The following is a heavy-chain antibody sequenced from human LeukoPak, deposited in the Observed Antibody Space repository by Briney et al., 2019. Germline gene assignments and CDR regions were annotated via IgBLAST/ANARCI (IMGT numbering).Heavy chain of an antibody. V-gene: IGHV3-23*01. Sequence: PGGSLRLSCAASGFTFKNYAMTWVRQAPGKGLEWVSAISSSGGTKYYADSVKGRFTISRDNSKNTLYLQINSLRAEDTALYYCAKGLIYFDYWGQGTLVTVSS. CDR2: ISSSGGTK. CDR3: AKGLIYFDY. J-gene: IGHJ4*02. CDR1: GFTFKNYA. D-gene: IGHD3-22*01.